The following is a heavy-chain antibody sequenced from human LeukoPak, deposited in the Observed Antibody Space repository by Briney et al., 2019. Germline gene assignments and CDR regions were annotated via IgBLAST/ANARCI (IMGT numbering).Heavy chain of an antibody. Sequence: ASVKVSCKASGYTFIDYYIQWVRQAPGQGLEWIGVINPSAGNTKYAQKFEGRLMLTRDMSTSTVYMELSSLRSEDTAVYYCATDLTDLRWQISWGRGTLVTVSS. D-gene: IGHD4-23*01. CDR2: INPSAGNT. CDR1: GYTFIDYY. V-gene: IGHV1-46*01. CDR3: ATDLTDLRWQIS. J-gene: IGHJ4*02.